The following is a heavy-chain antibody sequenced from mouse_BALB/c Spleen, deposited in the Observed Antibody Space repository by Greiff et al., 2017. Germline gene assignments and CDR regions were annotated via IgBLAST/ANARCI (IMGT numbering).Heavy chain of an antibody. CDR1: GFTFSDYY. CDR3: ARDPGTRWYFDV. Sequence: EVQLVESGGGLVKPGGSLKLSCAASGFTFSDYYMYWVRQTPEKRLEWVATISDGGSYTYYPDSVKGRFTISRDNAKNNLYLQMSSLKSEDTAMYYCARDPGTRWYFDVWGAGTTVTVSS. CDR2: ISDGGSYT. D-gene: IGHD1-1*01. V-gene: IGHV5-4*02. J-gene: IGHJ1*01.